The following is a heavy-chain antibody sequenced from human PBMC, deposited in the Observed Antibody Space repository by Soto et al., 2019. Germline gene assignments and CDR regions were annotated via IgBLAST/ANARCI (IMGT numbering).Heavy chain of an antibody. V-gene: IGHV4-30-2*01. J-gene: IGHJ4*02. Sequence: QLQLQESGSRLVKPSQTLSLTCAVSGDSISNGGYSWNWIRQPPGKGLEWIGYIYHSGGTDYNPSLKSRATITVDSSNNQFSLKLNSVTAADTAVYYCARDSRSGYYLEYWGQGTLVTVSS. D-gene: IGHD3-22*01. CDR2: IYHSGGT. CDR3: ARDSRSGYYLEY. CDR1: GDSISNGGYS.